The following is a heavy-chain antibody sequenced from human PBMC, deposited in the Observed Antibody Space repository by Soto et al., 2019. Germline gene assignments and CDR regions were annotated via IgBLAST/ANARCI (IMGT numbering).Heavy chain of an antibody. D-gene: IGHD1-26*01. CDR3: ARIWYSGSYDLWFGHPVVDY. V-gene: IGHV2-26*01. Sequence: QVTLKESGPVLVKPTETLTLTCTVSGFSLSNARMGVSWIRQPPGKALEWLAHIFSNDEKSYSTSLKSRLTISKDTSKSQVVLTMTNMDPVDTATYYCARIWYSGSYDLWFGHPVVDYWGQGTLVTVSS. CDR1: GFSLSNARMG. J-gene: IGHJ4*02. CDR2: IFSNDEK.